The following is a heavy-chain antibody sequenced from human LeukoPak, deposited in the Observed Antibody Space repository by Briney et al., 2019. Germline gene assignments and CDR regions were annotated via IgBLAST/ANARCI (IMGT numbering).Heavy chain of an antibody. CDR3: AREAPGSAFDI. CDR2: IYSGGST. J-gene: IGHJ3*02. Sequence: GGSLRLSCAASGFTVSSNYMSWVRQAPGRGLEWVSVIYSGGSTYYADSVKGRFTISRDNSKNTLYLQMNSLRAEDTAVYYCAREAPGSAFDIWGQGTMVTVSS. CDR1: GFTVSSNY. V-gene: IGHV3-66*01.